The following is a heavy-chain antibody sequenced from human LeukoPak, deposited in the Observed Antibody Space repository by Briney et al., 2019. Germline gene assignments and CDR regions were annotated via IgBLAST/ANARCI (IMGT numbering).Heavy chain of an antibody. D-gene: IGHD2-2*02. CDR1: GGSFSGYY. CDR3: ARGLYCSSTSCYNAFDI. CDR2: INHSGST. V-gene: IGHV4-34*01. J-gene: IGHJ3*02. Sequence: SETLSLTCAVYGGSFSGYYWSWIRQPPGKGLEWIGEINHSGSTNYNPSLKSRVTISVDTSKNQFSLKLSSVTAAGTAVYYCARGLYCSSTSCYNAFDIWGQGTMVTVSS.